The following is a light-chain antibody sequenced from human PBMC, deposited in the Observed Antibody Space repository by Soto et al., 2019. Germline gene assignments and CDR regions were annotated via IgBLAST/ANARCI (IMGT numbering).Light chain of an antibody. CDR1: QSVSSSY. CDR2: GAY. V-gene: IGKV3D-20*02. CDR3: KQRSNWQIT. Sequence: EIVLTHSPATLSLSPGERATLSCRPSQSVSSSYLAWYQQKPGQAHRLLIYGAYSRATGIQARFSGSGSGTDFTLPISSLEPEDFAVYYCKQRSNWQITFGQGTRLEIK. J-gene: IGKJ5*01.